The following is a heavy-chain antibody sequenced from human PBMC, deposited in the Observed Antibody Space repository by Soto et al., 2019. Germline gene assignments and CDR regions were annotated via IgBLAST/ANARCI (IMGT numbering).Heavy chain of an antibody. CDR1: GGTFSTYA. CDR2: IIPMFGRA. CDR3: ASGIQLWLRRINNGYSG. D-gene: IGHD5-18*01. J-gene: IGHJ4*02. Sequence: QVQLVQSGAEVKKPESSVKVSCKAPGGTFSTYAISWVRQAPGQGLEWMGGIIPMFGRANYAQRFQDRVTXTXHESTNTVYRELSSLRSEDTAVYFCASGIQLWLRRINNGYSGWGQGTLVTVSS. V-gene: IGHV1-69*05.